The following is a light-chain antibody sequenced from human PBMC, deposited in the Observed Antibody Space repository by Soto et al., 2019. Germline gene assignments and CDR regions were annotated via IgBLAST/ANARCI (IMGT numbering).Light chain of an antibody. CDR3: QQYNSYSPLT. J-gene: IGKJ4*01. Sequence: IQMTQSPSTLSASVRDRVTITCRASQSISTWLAWYQQKPGKAPRLLIYKASSLESGVPSRFSGGGSGTEFTLTISSLQPDDFATYYCQQYNSYSPLTFGGGTKVDIK. CDR2: KAS. CDR1: QSISTW. V-gene: IGKV1-5*03.